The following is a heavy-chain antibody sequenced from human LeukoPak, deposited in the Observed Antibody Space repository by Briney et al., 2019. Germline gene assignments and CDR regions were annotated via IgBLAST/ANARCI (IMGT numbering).Heavy chain of an antibody. D-gene: IGHD5-12*01. Sequence: GGSLRLSCAASGFTFSDYYMSWIRQAPGKGLEWVSYISSSGSTIYYADSVKGRFTISRDNSKNTLYLQMNSLRAEDTALYYCAKDSVGYDYVGPFDYWGQGTLVTVPS. CDR2: ISSSGSTI. CDR1: GFTFSDYY. CDR3: AKDSVGYDYVGPFDY. J-gene: IGHJ4*02. V-gene: IGHV3-11*04.